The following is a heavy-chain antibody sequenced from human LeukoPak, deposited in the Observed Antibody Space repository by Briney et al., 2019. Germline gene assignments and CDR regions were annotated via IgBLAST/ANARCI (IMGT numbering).Heavy chain of an antibody. CDR1: GFTFGSYW. J-gene: IGHJ4*02. D-gene: IGHD4-17*01. CDR2: IKHDGSEK. CDR3: ARIGRDYGDYFDY. Sequence: GGSLRLSCAASGFTFGSYWMTWLRQAPGQGPEWVANIKHDGSEKDYVDSVKGRFTISRDNARNSLYLQMSSLRAEDTAVYYCARIGRDYGDYFDYWGQGTLVTVSS. V-gene: IGHV3-7*05.